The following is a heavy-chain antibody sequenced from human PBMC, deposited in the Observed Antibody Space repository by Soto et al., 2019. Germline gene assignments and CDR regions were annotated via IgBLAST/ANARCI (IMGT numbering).Heavy chain of an antibody. V-gene: IGHV3-23*01. J-gene: IGHJ4*02. D-gene: IGHD3-10*01. CDR1: GFTFSSYA. Sequence: EVQLLESGGGLVQPGGSLRLSCAASGFTFSSYAMSWVRQAPGKGLEWVSAISGSGGSTYYADSVKGRFTISRDNSNNTLDLQMNSLRAEDTAVYYCVLWPPYYFDYWGQGTLVTVSS. CDR2: ISGSGGST. CDR3: VLWPPYYFDY.